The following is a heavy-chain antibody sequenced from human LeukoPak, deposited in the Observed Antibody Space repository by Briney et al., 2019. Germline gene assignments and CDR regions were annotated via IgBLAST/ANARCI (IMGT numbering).Heavy chain of an antibody. CDR1: GYTFTSYG. CDR2: ISAYNGNT. V-gene: IGHV1-18*01. CDR3: ARAAGAARGYYYYGMDV. D-gene: IGHD6-6*01. Sequence: ASVKVSCKASGYTFTSYGISWVRQAPGQGLEWMGWISAYNGNTNYAQKLQGRVTMTTDTSTSTAYMELSSLKSDDTAVYYCARAAGAARGYYYYGMDVWGQGTTVTVSS. J-gene: IGHJ6*02.